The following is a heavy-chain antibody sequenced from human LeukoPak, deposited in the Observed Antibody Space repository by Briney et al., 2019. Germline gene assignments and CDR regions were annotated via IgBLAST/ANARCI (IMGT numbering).Heavy chain of an antibody. J-gene: IGHJ4*02. CDR1: GYTFTSYG. V-gene: IGHV1-18*01. CDR2: ISAYNGNT. Sequence: ASVKVSCKASGYTFTSYGISWVRQAPGQGLEWMGWISAYNGNTNYAQKFQGRVTMTRNTSISTAYMELSSLRSEDTAVYYCARGRDYYGSGKRLDYWGQGTLVTVSS. D-gene: IGHD3-10*01. CDR3: ARGRDYYGSGKRLDY.